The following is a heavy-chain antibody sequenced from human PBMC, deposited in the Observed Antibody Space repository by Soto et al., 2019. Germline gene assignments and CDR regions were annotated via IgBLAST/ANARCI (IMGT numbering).Heavy chain of an antibody. CDR1: GYTFTSYA. Sequence: ASVKVSCKASGYTFTSYAVHWVRQAPGQRLEWMGWINAGNGNTKYSQKFEGRVTITRDTSASTAYMELSSLRSEDTAVYYCARTPFYVDYAGNSFDIWGQGTMVTVSS. CDR2: INAGNGNT. J-gene: IGHJ3*02. V-gene: IGHV1-3*01. CDR3: ARTPFYVDYAGNSFDI. D-gene: IGHD4-17*01.